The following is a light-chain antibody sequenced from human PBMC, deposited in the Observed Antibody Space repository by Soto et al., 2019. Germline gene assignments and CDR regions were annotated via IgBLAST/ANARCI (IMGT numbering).Light chain of an antibody. V-gene: IGLV2-14*01. CDR3: SSYTSSSTLV. CDR2: DVS. Sequence: QSALTQPASVSGSPGQSITISCTGTSSDVGGYNDVSWYQQHPGKAPKLMIYDVSNRPSGVSNRFSCSKSGNTASLTISGLQAEDEADYYCSSYTSSSTLVFGGGTKVTVL. J-gene: IGLJ2*01. CDR1: SSDVGGYND.